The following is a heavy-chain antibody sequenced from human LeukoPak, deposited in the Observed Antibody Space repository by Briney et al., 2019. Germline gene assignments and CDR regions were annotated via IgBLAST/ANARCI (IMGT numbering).Heavy chain of an antibody. CDR1: GFTLSSFG. Sequence: GGSLRLSCSASGFTLSSFGMNWVRQAPGKGLEWVSYIGTTTSTIYYADSVKGRFTISRDNSENMLYLQMNSLRGEDTAVYYCAKDSALSYYGSGAIPYWGQGTLVTVSS. CDR3: AKDSALSYYGSGAIPY. J-gene: IGHJ4*02. V-gene: IGHV3-48*01. CDR2: IGTTTSTI. D-gene: IGHD3-10*01.